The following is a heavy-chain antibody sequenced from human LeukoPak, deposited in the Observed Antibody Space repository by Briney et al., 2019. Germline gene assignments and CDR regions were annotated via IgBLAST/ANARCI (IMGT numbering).Heavy chain of an antibody. CDR2: ISGSGVST. CDR3: TRAPTVLVGYCSSSSCQADY. J-gene: IGHJ4*02. D-gene: IGHD2-2*01. Sequence: GGSLRLSCAASGFTFASYAMSWVRQAPGKGLEWVSAISGSGVSTYYADSVKGRFTISRDNSKNTLYLQMNSLRVEDTAVYYCTRAPTVLVGYCSSSSCQADYWGQGTLVTVSS. CDR1: GFTFASYA. V-gene: IGHV3-23*01.